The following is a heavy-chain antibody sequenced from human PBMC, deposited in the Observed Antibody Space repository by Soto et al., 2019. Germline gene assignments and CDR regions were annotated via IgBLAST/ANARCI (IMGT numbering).Heavy chain of an antibody. V-gene: IGHV3-23*01. Sequence: GGLLRLPCPAAWGTCSGYARSWVRQAQGRGLECVSSISGSSGGTYYADSVKGRFTISRDNSKNTLYLQMNSLRAEDTAVYYCAKDRHNRNYPSFFAFWVQGTLVIVFS. CDR1: WGTCSGYA. J-gene: IGHJ1*01. D-gene: IGHD1-7*01. CDR2: ISGSSGGT. CDR3: AKDRHNRNYPSFFAF.